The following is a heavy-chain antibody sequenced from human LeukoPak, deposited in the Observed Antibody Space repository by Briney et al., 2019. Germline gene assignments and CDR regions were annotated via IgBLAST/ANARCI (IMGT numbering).Heavy chain of an antibody. CDR2: ISAYNGNT. D-gene: IGHD2-2*01. J-gene: IGHJ4*02. CDR3: ARGPPRGSSTSCFDY. CDR1: GYTFTSYG. Sequence: ASVKVSCKASGYTFTSYGISWVRQAPGQGLEWMGWISAYNGNTNYAQKFQGRVTMTPDTSTTTAYMELRSLRSDDTAVYYCARGPPRGSSTSCFDYWGQGTLVTVSS. V-gene: IGHV1-18*01.